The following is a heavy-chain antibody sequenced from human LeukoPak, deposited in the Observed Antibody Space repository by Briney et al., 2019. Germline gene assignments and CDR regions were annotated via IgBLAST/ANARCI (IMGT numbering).Heavy chain of an antibody. CDR2: ISSSGSTK. CDR3: AREPSDFWSAYHTGSSFDY. CDR1: GFTFSSYE. V-gene: IGHV3-48*03. Sequence: PGGSLRLSCAASGFTFSSYEMNWVGQAPGKGLEWVSYISSSGSTKYYADSVKGRFTISRDNAKNSLFLQMNSLRAEDTAVYYCAREPSDFWSAYHTGSSFDYWGQGTLVTVSS. D-gene: IGHD3-3*01. J-gene: IGHJ4*02.